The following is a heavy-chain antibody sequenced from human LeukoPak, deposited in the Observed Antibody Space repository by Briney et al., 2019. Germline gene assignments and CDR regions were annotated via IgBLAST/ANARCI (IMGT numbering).Heavy chain of an antibody. CDR2: ISPSGDIK. J-gene: IGHJ3*02. CDR1: GFTFSRHG. D-gene: IGHD1-26*01. V-gene: IGHV3-23*01. Sequence: PGGSLRLSCVASGFTFSRHGMNWVRQAPGKGLEWVSGISPSGDIKYYVDSVKGRFTVSRDNSKNTLYLQINSLRAEDTAVYYCARGGSYLSAFDIWGQGTMVTVSS. CDR3: ARGGSYLSAFDI.